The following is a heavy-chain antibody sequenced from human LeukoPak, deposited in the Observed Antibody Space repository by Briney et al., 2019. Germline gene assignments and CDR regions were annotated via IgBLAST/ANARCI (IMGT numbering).Heavy chain of an antibody. D-gene: IGHD3-10*01. CDR3: AKDLWFGESQSYYFDY. CDR2: INPNTGDT. J-gene: IGHJ4*02. V-gene: IGHV1-2*02. Sequence: ASVKVSCKASGYTFTGYYMHWVRQAPGQGLERMGWINPNTGDTHYAQKFQGRVTMTRDTSISTAYMDLSGLRSDDTAVYYCAKDLWFGESQSYYFDYWGQGTLVTVSS. CDR1: GYTFTGYY.